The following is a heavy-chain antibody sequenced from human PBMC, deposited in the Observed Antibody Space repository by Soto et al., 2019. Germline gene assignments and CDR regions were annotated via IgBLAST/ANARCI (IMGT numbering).Heavy chain of an antibody. Sequence: ASAKVSCKASGYTFTSYDINWVRQATGQGLEWMGWMNPNSGNTGYAQKFQGRVTMTRNTSISTAYMELSSLRSEDTAVYYCARERTGTTSMDVWGQGTTVTVS. V-gene: IGHV1-8*01. J-gene: IGHJ6*02. CDR3: ARERTGTTSMDV. D-gene: IGHD1-1*01. CDR1: GYTFTSYD. CDR2: MNPNSGNT.